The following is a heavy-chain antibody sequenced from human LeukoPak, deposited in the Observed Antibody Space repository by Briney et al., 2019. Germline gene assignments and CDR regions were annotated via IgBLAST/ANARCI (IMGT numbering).Heavy chain of an antibody. D-gene: IGHD3-22*01. J-gene: IGHJ4*02. Sequence: SETLSLTFAVYGGSFSGYYWSWIRQPPGKGLEWIGEINHSGSTNYNPSLKSRVTISVDTSKNQFSPKLSSATAADTAVYYCARGPQYYYDSSGYYYGEDYWGQGTLVTVSS. CDR1: GGSFSGYY. CDR3: ARGPQYYYDSSGYYYGEDY. CDR2: INHSGST. V-gene: IGHV4-34*01.